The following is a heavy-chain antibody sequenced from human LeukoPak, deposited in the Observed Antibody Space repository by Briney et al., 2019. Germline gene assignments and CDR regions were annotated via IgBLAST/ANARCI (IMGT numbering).Heavy chain of an antibody. J-gene: IGHJ5*02. CDR2: INHSGST. Sequence: SETLSLTCAVYGGSFSGYYWSWIRQPPGKGLEWIGEINHSGSTNYNPSLKSQVTISVDTSKNQFSLKLSSVTAADTAVYYCARKRSIVVVPAAGAHNWFDPWGQGTLVTVSS. CDR3: ARKRSIVVVPAAGAHNWFDP. V-gene: IGHV4-34*01. CDR1: GGSFSGYY. D-gene: IGHD2-2*01.